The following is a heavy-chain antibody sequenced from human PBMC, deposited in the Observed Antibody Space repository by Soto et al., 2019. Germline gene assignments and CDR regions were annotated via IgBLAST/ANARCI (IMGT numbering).Heavy chain of an antibody. CDR1: GGPFSSYA. J-gene: IGHJ3*02. D-gene: IGHD5-12*01. V-gene: IGHV1-69*01. CDR2: LIPIFGTA. Sequence: QVQLVQSGAEVKKPRSSVKVSCKASGGPFSSYAISWVRHAPGQGLERMGGLIPIFGTANYAQKFQGRVMITADESTSTAYMELSSLRSEDTAVYYCARGVHSGYDYLAAFDIWCQVTMVTVSS. CDR3: ARGVHSGYDYLAAFDI.